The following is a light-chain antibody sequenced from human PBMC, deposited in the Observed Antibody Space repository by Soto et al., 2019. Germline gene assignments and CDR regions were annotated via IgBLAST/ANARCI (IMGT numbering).Light chain of an antibody. V-gene: IGKV1-39*01. Sequence: DIQMTQSPSSLSASVGDRVTITCRASQTISRFLSWYQKKPGKAPKLLIYGASTLQPGVPSRFSGSGSGTDFTLTIRSLQPEDFATYYCQQSYSGLYTFGQGTQLEIK. J-gene: IGKJ2*01. CDR3: QQSYSGLYT. CDR2: GAS. CDR1: QTISRF.